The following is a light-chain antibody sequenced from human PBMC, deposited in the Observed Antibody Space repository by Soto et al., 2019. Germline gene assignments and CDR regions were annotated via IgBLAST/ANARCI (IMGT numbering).Light chain of an antibody. CDR3: QQYEAWPRT. CDR1: QSVSNN. CDR2: GAS. J-gene: IGKJ2*01. V-gene: IGKV3-15*01. Sequence: EIVMTQSPATLSVSPGERATLSCRASQSVSNNLGWYQQTPGQAPRLLIYGASTRATGIPARFSGSGSGTEFILTISRLQSEDFAIYYCQQYEAWPRTFGPGNKLEIK.